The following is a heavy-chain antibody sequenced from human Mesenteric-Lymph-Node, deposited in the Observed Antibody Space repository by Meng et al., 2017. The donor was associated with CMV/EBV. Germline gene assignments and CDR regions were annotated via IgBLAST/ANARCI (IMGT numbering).Heavy chain of an antibody. CDR3: ATAGNYYFGN. J-gene: IGHJ4*02. CDR2: MNSDGTTI. CDR1: GFTFSSYS. D-gene: IGHD1-14*01. V-gene: IGHV3-74*01. Sequence: GESLKISCAASGFTFSSYSMNWVRQAPGKGLVWVSRMNSDGTTIDYADSVRGRFTISRDNAKNTLYLQMNSLRDEDTAFYYCATAGNYYFGNWGQGTLVTVSS.